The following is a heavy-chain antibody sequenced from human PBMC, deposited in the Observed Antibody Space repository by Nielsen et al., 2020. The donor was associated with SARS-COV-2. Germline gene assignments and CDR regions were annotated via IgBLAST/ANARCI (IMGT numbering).Heavy chain of an antibody. Sequence: WSRQPPGKGLEWVSVIYSGGSTYYADSVKGRFTISRDNSKNTLYLQMNSLRAEDTAVYYCARGVVGATLVFDYWGQGTLVTVPS. CDR3: ARGVVGATLVFDY. CDR2: IYSGGST. D-gene: IGHD1-26*01. V-gene: IGHV3-53*01. J-gene: IGHJ4*02.